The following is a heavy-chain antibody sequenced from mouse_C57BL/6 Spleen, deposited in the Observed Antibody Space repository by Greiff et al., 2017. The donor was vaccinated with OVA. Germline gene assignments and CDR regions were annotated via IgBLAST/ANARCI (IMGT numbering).Heavy chain of an antibody. V-gene: IGHV1-69*01. CDR1: GYTFTSYW. J-gene: IGHJ4*01. D-gene: IGHD4-1*01. CDR3: ARVLTGTGYAMDY. CDR2: IDPSDSYT. Sequence: VQLQQPGAELVMPGASVKLSCKASGYTFTSYWMHWVKQRPGQGLEWIGEIDPSDSYTNYNQKFKGKSTLTVDKSSSTAYMQLSSLTSEDSAVYYCARVLTGTGYAMDYWGQGTSVTVSS.